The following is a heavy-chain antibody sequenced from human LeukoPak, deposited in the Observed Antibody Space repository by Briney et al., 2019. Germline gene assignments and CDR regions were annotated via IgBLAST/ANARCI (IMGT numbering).Heavy chain of an antibody. CDR3: DDYDTGN. J-gene: IGHJ4*02. D-gene: IGHD3-16*01. V-gene: IGHV3-66*01. Sequence: GGSLRLSCAASGFTVSSNYMSWVRQAPGKGLEWVSVIYSGGSTYYADSVKGRFTISRDNSKNTLYPQMNSLRAEDTAVYYCDDYDTGNWGQGTLVTVSS. CDR2: IYSGGST. CDR1: GFTVSSNY.